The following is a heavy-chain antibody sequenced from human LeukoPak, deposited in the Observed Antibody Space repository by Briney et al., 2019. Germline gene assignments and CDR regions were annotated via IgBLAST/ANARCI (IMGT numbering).Heavy chain of an antibody. CDR2: ISGSTRTI. CDR3: ARDPLRWLQNNYYYYYMDV. V-gene: IGHV3-48*02. J-gene: IGHJ6*03. D-gene: IGHD5-24*01. CDR1: GFTFSRYG. Sequence: PGGSLRLSCAASGFTFSRYGMNWVRQAPGKGLEWVSYISGSTRTIYDADSVKGRFTTSRDNAKNSLYLQMNSLRDEDTAVYYCARDPLRWLQNNYYYYYMDVWGKGTTVTVSS.